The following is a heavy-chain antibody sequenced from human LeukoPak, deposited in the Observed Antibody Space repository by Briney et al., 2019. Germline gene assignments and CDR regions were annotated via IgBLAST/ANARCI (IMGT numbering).Heavy chain of an antibody. V-gene: IGHV1-2*02. J-gene: IGHJ5*02. CDR3: ARERPPYCSSTSCYARVSWFDP. CDR1: GYTFTGYY. CDR2: INPNSGGT. Sequence: GASVKVSCKASGYTFTGYYMHWVRQAPGQGLEWMGWINPNSGGTNYAQKLQGRVTMTRDTSIGTAYMELSRLRSDDTAVYYCARERPPYCSSTSCYARVSWFDPWGQGTLVTVSS. D-gene: IGHD2-2*01.